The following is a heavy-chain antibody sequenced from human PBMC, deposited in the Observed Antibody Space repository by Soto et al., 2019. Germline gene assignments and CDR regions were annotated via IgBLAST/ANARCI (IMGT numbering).Heavy chain of an antibody. J-gene: IGHJ6*02. CDR1: GYTFTGYS. V-gene: IGHV1-2*02. CDR2: INPTSGGT. Sequence: QVQLVQSGAEVKKPGASVNVSCKASGYTFTGYSMHWVRQAPGQGLEWMGWINPTSGGTNYAQKFQGRVTMTRDTSIRTAYMELSRLRSDDTAVYDCARDHQVRYFDWKRMAGGGQVTTVIVS. CDR3: ARDHQVRYFDWKRMAG. D-gene: IGHD3-9*01.